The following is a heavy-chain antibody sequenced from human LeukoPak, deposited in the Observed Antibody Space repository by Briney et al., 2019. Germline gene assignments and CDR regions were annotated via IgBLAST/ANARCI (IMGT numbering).Heavy chain of an antibody. CDR1: GFTFSNYA. J-gene: IGHJ3*02. Sequence: GGSLRLSCAASGFTFSNYAMSWVRQAPGKGLEWVSSISGSGGSTYDADSVKGRFTISRDNSKNTLYLQMNSLRAEDTAVYYCAKRDDAFDIWGQGTTVTVSS. CDR3: AKRDDAFDI. V-gene: IGHV3-23*01. CDR2: ISGSGGST.